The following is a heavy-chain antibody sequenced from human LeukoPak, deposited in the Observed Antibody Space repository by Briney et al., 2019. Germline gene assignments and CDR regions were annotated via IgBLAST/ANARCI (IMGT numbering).Heavy chain of an antibody. V-gene: IGHV3-11*04. CDR3: GRGHWGLDY. CDR1: GFTFSDSY. Sequence: GGSLRLSCEASGFTFSDSYMTWICQAPGKGLEWVSYISNSGSSIYYADSVKGRFTTSRDNAKSSLYLQMNSLRAEDTAVYYCGRGHWGLDYWGQGALVTVSS. J-gene: IGHJ4*02. D-gene: IGHD7-27*01. CDR2: ISNSGSSI.